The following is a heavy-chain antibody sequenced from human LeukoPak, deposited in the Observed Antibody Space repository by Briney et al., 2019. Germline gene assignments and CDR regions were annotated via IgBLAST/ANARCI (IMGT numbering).Heavy chain of an antibody. CDR1: GYTFTNYG. Sequence: ASVKVSCKASGYTFTNYGVSWVRQAPGQGLEWMGWISGYNGYTNYAQEFQFRVTMTTDTSTSTAYMELRSLTSDDTAVYYCARDKAVTTELTQYFHHWGQGTLVTVSS. CDR3: ARDKAVTTELTQYFHH. CDR2: ISGYNGYT. D-gene: IGHD4-11*01. V-gene: IGHV1-18*01. J-gene: IGHJ1*01.